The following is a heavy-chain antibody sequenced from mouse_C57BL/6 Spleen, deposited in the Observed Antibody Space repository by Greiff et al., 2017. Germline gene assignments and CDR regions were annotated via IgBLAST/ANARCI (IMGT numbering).Heavy chain of an antibody. V-gene: IGHV1-74*01. J-gene: IGHJ1*03. CDR3: ANWDDGYWYFDV. CDR1: GYTFTSYW. Sequence: QVQLQQPGAELVKPGASVKVSCKASGYTFTSYWMHWVKQRPGQGLEWIGRIHPSDGDTNYNQKFKGKATLTVDKSSSTAYMQLSSLTSEDSAVYYCANWDDGYWYFDVWGTGTTVTVSS. CDR2: IHPSDGDT. D-gene: IGHD4-1*01.